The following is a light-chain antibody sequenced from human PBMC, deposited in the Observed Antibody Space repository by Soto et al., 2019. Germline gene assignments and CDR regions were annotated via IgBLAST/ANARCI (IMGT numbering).Light chain of an antibody. Sequence: DIQLTQSPSSLSASVGDRVTVPCRASQSILAYLNWYQQKPGKAPKLLIYAAASLQSGVPSRYNGSGSGTDFTLTISSLQPEDFATYYCQQSFSTPFTFGPGTKVDNK. CDR2: AAA. CDR1: QSILAY. CDR3: QQSFSTPFT. V-gene: IGKV1-39*01. J-gene: IGKJ3*01.